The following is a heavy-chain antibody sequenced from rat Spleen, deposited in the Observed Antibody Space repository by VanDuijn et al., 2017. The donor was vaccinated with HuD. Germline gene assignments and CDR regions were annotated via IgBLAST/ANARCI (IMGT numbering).Heavy chain of an antibody. CDR1: GFTFNNYW. V-gene: IGHV5-31*01. J-gene: IGHJ4*01. D-gene: IGHD1-9*01. CDR3: ARLGIPTRGYVMDA. Sequence: EVQLVESGGGLVQPGRSLKLSCVASGFTFNNYWMTWIRQAPTTGLEWVTTISSDGGRNFYRDSVKGRFTISRDNAKNTQYLQMDSLRSEDTATYYCARLGIPTRGYVMDAWGQGASVTVSS. CDR2: ISSDGGRN.